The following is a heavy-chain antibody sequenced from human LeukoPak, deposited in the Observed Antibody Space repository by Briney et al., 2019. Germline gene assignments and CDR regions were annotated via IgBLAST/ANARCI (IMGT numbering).Heavy chain of an antibody. V-gene: IGHV3-23*01. J-gene: IGHJ4*02. CDR2: ISGSGNRT. CDR1: GFTFSSYG. CDR3: ASAGYSFGAFFD. D-gene: IGHD5-18*01. Sequence: GGSLRLSCAASGFTFSSYGMNWVRQAPGKGLEWVSAISGSGNRTLYADSVKGRFTISRDNSKNTLYLHMNSLRAEDTAVYYCASAGYSFGAFFDWGQGTLVTVSS.